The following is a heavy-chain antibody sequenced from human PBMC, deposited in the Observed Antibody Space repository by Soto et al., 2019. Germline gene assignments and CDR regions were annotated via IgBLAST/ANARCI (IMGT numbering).Heavy chain of an antibody. CDR3: ATLVGLSGSSYGWFDP. D-gene: IGHD1-26*01. CDR2: IIPIFGTA. Sequence: QVHLVQSGAEVKKPGSSVKVSCKASGGTFSSYVISWVRQAPGQGLEWMGGIIPIFGTANYAQKFQGRVTSTADESTSTAYMELNSLRSEDTAVYYCATLVGLSGSSYGWFDPWGQGTLVTVSS. CDR1: GGTFSSYV. J-gene: IGHJ5*02. V-gene: IGHV1-69*12.